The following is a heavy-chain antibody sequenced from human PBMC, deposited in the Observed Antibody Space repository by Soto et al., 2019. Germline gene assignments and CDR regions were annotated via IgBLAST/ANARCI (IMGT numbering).Heavy chain of an antibody. V-gene: IGHV1-46*01. CDR1: GYTFTSYY. J-gene: IGHJ5*02. CDR3: ARDGITMSSLDP. Sequence: ASVKVSCKASGYTFTSYYMHWVRQAPGQGLEWMGIINPSGGSTSYAQKFQGRVTMTRDASTSTVYVELSSLRSEDTAVYYCARDGITMSSLDPWGQGTLVTVSS. CDR2: INPSGGST. D-gene: IGHD3-10*02.